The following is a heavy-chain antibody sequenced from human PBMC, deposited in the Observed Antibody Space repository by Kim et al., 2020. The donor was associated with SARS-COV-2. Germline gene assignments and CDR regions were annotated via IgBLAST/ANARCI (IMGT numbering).Heavy chain of an antibody. J-gene: IGHJ4*02. V-gene: IGHV3-30*18. Sequence: GGSLRLSCAASGFTFSSYGMHWVRQAPGKGLEWVAVISYDGSNKYYADSVKGRFTISRDNSKNTLYLQMNSLRAEDTAVYYCAKDLHYDSSGYLNWGQGTLVTVSS. CDR1: GFTFSSYG. CDR2: ISYDGSNK. CDR3: AKDLHYDSSGYLN. D-gene: IGHD3-22*01.